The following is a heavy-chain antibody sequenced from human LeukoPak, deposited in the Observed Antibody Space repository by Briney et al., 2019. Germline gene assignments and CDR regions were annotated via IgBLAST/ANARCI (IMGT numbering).Heavy chain of an antibody. J-gene: IGHJ3*02. Sequence: GGSLRHSCAASGFTFSSYGMHWVRQAPGKGLEWVAVIWYDGSNKYYADSVKGRFTISRDNSKNTLYLQMNSLRAEDTAVYYCARDFSAFDIWGQGTMVTVSS. CDR3: ARDFSAFDI. V-gene: IGHV3-33*01. CDR1: GFTFSSYG. CDR2: IWYDGSNK. D-gene: IGHD3-3*01.